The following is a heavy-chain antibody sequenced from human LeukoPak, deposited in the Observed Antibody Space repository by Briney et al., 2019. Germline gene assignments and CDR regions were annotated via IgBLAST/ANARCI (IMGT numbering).Heavy chain of an antibody. CDR3: TRGLFTMVRGTFDY. J-gene: IGHJ4*02. Sequence: GGSLRLSCTASGFTFGDYAMSWVRQAPGKGLEWVGFIRSKAYGGTTEYAASVKGRFTISRDDSKSIAYLQMNSLKTEDTAVYYCTRGLFTMVRGTFDYWGQGTLVTVSS. CDR2: IRSKAYGGTT. CDR1: GFTFGDYA. V-gene: IGHV3-49*04. D-gene: IGHD3-10*01.